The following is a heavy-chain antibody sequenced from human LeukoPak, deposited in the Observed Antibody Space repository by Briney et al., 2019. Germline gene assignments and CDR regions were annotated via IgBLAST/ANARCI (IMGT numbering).Heavy chain of an antibody. V-gene: IGHV3-30-3*01. J-gene: IGHJ4*02. CDR1: GFTFSSYA. CDR3: ARDFRVMEFDY. CDR2: ISYDGSNK. Sequence: HPGGSLRLSCAASGFTFSSYAMHWVRQAPGKGLEWVAVISYDGSNKYYADSVKGRFTISRDNSKNTLYLQMNSLRAEDTAVYYCARDFRVMEFDYWGQGTLVTVSS. D-gene: IGHD2-21*01.